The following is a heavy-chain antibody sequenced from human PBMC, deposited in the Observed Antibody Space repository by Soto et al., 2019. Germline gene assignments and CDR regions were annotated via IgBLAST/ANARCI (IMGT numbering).Heavy chain of an antibody. Sequence: SETLSLTCSVSGDSVSTDRYFWTWIRQPPGKGLEWIAYISYTGDTNYNPSLKSRVTISIDTSRNQFSLTLTSVTAADTAVYFCARIVVGATVDPWGQGSLVTVSS. CDR2: ISYTGDT. D-gene: IGHD1-26*01. CDR3: ARIVVGATVDP. V-gene: IGHV4-61*01. J-gene: IGHJ5*02. CDR1: GDSVSTDRYF.